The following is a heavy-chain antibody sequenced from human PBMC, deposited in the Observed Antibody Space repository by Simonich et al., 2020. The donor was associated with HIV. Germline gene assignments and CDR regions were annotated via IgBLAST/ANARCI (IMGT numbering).Heavy chain of an antibody. D-gene: IGHD2-2*01. CDR2: ISSSSSYI. Sequence: EVQLVESGGGLVKPGGSLRLSCAASGFTFSSYSVNWVRQATGKGLEWVSSISSSSSYIYYADSVKGRFTISRDNAKNSLYLQMNSLRAEDTAVYYCARDGRKGSSTSCSDYWGQGTLVTVSS. CDR3: ARDGRKGSSTSCSDY. V-gene: IGHV3-21*01. CDR1: GFTFSSYS. J-gene: IGHJ4*02.